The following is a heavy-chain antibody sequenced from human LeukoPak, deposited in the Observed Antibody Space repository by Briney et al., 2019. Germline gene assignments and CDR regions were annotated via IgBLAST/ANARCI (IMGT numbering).Heavy chain of an antibody. V-gene: IGHV3-30*18. CDR1: GFTFSSYG. CDR2: ISYDGSNK. J-gene: IGHJ3*01. Sequence: PGRSPRLSCAASGFTFSSYGMHWVRQAPGKGLEWVAVISYDGSNKYYADSVKGRFTISRDNSKNTLYPQMNSLRAEDTAVYYCAKDLSGDMSDWGQGTMVTVSS. D-gene: IGHD3-10*01. CDR3: AKDLSGDMSD.